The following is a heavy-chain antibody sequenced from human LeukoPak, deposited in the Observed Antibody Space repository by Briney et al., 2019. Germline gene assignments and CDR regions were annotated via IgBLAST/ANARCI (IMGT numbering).Heavy chain of an antibody. CDR3: AKDRHSSSWPRPDAFDI. V-gene: IGHV3-23*01. CDR2: ISGSGGST. CDR1: GFIFSSYG. D-gene: IGHD6-13*01. J-gene: IGHJ3*02. Sequence: PGGTLRLSCAASGFIFSSYGMSWVRQAPGKGLEWVSPISGSGGSTYYADSVKGRFTISRDNSKNTLYLQMNSLRAEDTAVYYCAKDRHSSSWPRPDAFDIWGQGTLVTVSS.